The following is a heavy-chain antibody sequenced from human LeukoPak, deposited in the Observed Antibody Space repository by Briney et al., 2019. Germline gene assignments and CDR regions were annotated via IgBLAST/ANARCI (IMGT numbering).Heavy chain of an antibody. J-gene: IGHJ5*02. V-gene: IGHV3-23*01. CDR3: AGYYYGSGSYKFDP. CDR2: ISGSGGST. D-gene: IGHD3-10*01. Sequence: GGSLRLSCAASGFTFSSYAMSWVRQAPGKGLEWASAISGSGGSTYYADSVKGRFTISRDNSKNTLYLQMNSLRAEDTAVYYCAGYYYGSGSYKFDPWGQGTLVTVSS. CDR1: GFTFSSYA.